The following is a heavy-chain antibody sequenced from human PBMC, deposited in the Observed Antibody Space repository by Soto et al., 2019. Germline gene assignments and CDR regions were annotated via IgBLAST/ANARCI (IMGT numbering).Heavy chain of an antibody. CDR2: ISPKSGGT. D-gene: IGHD6-19*01. CDR3: ARPPGYISDWYYFDL. J-gene: IGHJ4*02. CDR1: GYTFLDYY. V-gene: IGHV1-2*02. Sequence: QVQLVQSGAEVKKPGASVKVACEASGYTFLDYYMHWVRQAPGQGFEWMGRISPKSGGTNYAQKFQGRVTMTRDTSLNTAHMELSCLMSEDTAVYYCARPPGYISDWYYFDLWGQGTLVTVSS.